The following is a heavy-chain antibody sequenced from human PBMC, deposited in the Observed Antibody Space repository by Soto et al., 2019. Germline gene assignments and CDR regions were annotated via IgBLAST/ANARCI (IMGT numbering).Heavy chain of an antibody. J-gene: IGHJ4*02. D-gene: IGHD5-12*01. V-gene: IGHV2-5*02. CDR3: ARLTRGVYDLDRLWEKFDY. CDR1: GFSLSSIGMG. CDR2: IYWDDDK. Sequence: QITVKESGLTLVKPTETLTLTCTFSGFSLSSIGMGVGWIRQPPGKALEWLALIYWDDDKRYSPSLSSRLTITKDPSKNQVDLTMTNMEPVDTATYYCARLTRGVYDLDRLWEKFDYWGQGTLVTVSS.